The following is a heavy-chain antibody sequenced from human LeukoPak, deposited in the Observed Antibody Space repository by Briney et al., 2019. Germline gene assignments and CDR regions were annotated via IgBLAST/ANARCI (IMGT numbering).Heavy chain of an antibody. CDR3: ARERAEAIVDLLLYYFDY. Sequence: GASVKVSCKASGGTFSSYAISWVRQAPGQGLEWMGGIIPIFGTANYAQKFQGRVTITADESTSTAYMELRSLRSDDTAVYYCARERAEAIVDLLLYYFDYWGQGTLVTVSS. V-gene: IGHV1-69*01. D-gene: IGHD3-22*01. J-gene: IGHJ4*02. CDR1: GGTFSSYA. CDR2: IIPIFGTA.